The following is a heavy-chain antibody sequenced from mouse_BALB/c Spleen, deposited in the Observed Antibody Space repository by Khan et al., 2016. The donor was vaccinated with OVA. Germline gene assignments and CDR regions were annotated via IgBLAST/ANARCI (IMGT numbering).Heavy chain of an antibody. CDR1: GFAFSSYD. V-gene: IGHV5-9*02. CDR2: ISGTGIYT. CDR3: ARPSYYGNPWFTY. J-gene: IGHJ3*01. Sequence: EVQLVESGGGLVKPGGSLKLSCAPSGFAFSSYDMSWVRQTPEKRLEWVATISGTGIYTYYPDSVKGRFTISRENARNTLYLQMSSLRSEDTVLYYCARPSYYGNPWFTYWGQGTLVTVSA. D-gene: IGHD2-10*01.